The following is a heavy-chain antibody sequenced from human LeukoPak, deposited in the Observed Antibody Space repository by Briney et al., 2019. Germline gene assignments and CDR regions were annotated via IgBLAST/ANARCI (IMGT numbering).Heavy chain of an antibody. CDR1: GFTFSNSD. Sequence: PGSSLRLSCAASGFTFSNSDMHWVRQAPGKGLEWVAAIWDNGNNKYYGDSVNGRFTISRDNSKNTLHLQMNSLRPEDSAICYCAKGGHCTSTSCYYFDSWGQGALVTVSA. CDR3: AKGGHCTSTSCYYFDS. J-gene: IGHJ4*02. CDR2: IWDNGNNK. D-gene: IGHD2-2*01. V-gene: IGHV3-33*06.